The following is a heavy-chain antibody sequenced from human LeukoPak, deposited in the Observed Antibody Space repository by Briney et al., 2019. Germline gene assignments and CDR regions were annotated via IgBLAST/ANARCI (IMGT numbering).Heavy chain of an antibody. CDR3: ASTSGRAFDYYYYYMDV. D-gene: IGHD1-26*01. Sequence: SVKVSCKASGGTFSSYAISWVRQAPGQGLEWMGGIIPIFGTANYAQKFQGRVTITTDESTSTAYVELSSLRSEDTAVYYCASTSGRAFDYYYYYMDVWGKGTTVTVSS. CDR1: GGTFSSYA. J-gene: IGHJ6*03. V-gene: IGHV1-69*05. CDR2: IIPIFGTA.